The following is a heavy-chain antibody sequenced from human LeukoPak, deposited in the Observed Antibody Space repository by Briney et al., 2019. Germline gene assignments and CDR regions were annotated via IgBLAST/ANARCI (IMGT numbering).Heavy chain of an antibody. V-gene: IGHV1-2*06. D-gene: IGHD1-14*01. CDR1: GYTFSNYG. Sequence: ASVKVSCKASGYTFSNYGITWVRQAPGQGLEWMGRINPNSGGTNYAQKFQGRVTMTRDTSISTAYMELSRLRSDDTAVYYCARQGFRRTIDYWGQGTLVTVSS. CDR2: INPNSGGT. J-gene: IGHJ4*02. CDR3: ARQGFRRTIDY.